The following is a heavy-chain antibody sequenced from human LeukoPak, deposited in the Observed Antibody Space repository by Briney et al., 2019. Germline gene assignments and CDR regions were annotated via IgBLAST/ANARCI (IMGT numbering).Heavy chain of an antibody. V-gene: IGHV1-3*01. CDR3: ARDSSSSLIFDY. CDR2: INAGNGNT. D-gene: IGHD2-2*01. J-gene: IGHJ4*02. CDR1: GYTFTSYG. Sequence: ASVKVSCKASGYTFTSYGMHWVRQAPGQRLEWMGWINAGNGNTRYSQKFQGRVTITRDTSASTAYMELSSLRSEDTAVYYCARDSSSSLIFDYWGQGTLVTVSS.